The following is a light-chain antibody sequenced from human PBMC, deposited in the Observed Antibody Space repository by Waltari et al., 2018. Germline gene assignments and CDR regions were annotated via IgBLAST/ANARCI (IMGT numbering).Light chain of an antibody. CDR2: DNN. V-gene: IGLV1-51*01. J-gene: IGLJ3*02. CDR1: SSNIGNNY. CDR3: GTWDSSLSAGV. Sequence: QSVLTQPPSVSAAPGQKVTISCSGSSSNIGNNYVSWYQQLPGTAPKLLIYDNNKRPAGIPDRLSGHKSGTAATLGITGRQTGDEADYYCGTWDSSLSAGVFGGGTKLTVL.